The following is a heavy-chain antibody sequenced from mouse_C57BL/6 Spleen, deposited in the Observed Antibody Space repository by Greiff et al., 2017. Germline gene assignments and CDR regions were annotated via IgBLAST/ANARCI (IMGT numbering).Heavy chain of an antibody. CDR2: INPSNGGT. D-gene: IGHD2-5*01. V-gene: IGHV1-53*01. Sequence: QVQLQQPGTELVKPGASVKLSCKASGYTFTSYWMHWVKQRPGQGLEWIGNINPSNGGTNYNEKFKSKATLTVDKSSSTAYMQLSSLTSEDSAVYDCARAYYSNFEEVGYFDYGGQGTTLTVSS. CDR3: ARAYYSNFEEVGYFDY. J-gene: IGHJ2*01. CDR1: GYTFTSYW.